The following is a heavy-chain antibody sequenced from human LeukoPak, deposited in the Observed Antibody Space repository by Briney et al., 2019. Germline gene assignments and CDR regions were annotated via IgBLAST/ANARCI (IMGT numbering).Heavy chain of an antibody. D-gene: IGHD4-17*01. V-gene: IGHV3-23*01. CDR3: ARAFSTTAFDY. J-gene: IGHJ4*02. Sequence: GGSLRLSCAASGFMFSNSGMGWVRQAPGRGLEWVSTISRTGFSTFYADSVKGRFTISRDNSKNTLYLQMNSLRAEDTAVYYCARAFSTTAFDYWGQGTLVTVSS. CDR1: GFMFSNSG. CDR2: ISRTGFST.